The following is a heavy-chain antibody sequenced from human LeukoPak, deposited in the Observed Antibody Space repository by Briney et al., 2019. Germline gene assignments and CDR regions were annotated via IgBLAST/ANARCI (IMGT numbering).Heavy chain of an antibody. CDR2: LDLDGGET. J-gene: IGHJ4*02. CDR3: AMGDPYQLLEE. V-gene: IGHV1-24*01. Sequence: ASVKVSCKVSGYSLTGLSKYWVRQAPGKGLEWMGGLDLDGGETVYAQKFEGRVTMTEDTSTDTVYMELSSLRSDDTAVYFCAMGDPYQLLEEWGQGTLVTVSS. CDR1: GYSLTGLS. D-gene: IGHD2-2*01.